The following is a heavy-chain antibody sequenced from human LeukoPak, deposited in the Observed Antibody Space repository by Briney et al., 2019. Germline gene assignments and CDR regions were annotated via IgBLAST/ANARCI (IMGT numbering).Heavy chain of an antibody. CDR3: ARSQIVPGYYYMDV. CDR2: IYYSGST. CDR1: GRSISSSSDY. J-gene: IGHJ6*03. Sequence: SDTLSLTCTVSGRSISSSSDYWGWIRQPPGKGLEWIGSIYYSGSTYYNPSLKSRVTISVHTSQNQFSLKLSSVTAAGTAVYYCARSQIVPGYYYMDVWGKGTTVTVSS. D-gene: IGHD1-26*01. V-gene: IGHV4-39*07.